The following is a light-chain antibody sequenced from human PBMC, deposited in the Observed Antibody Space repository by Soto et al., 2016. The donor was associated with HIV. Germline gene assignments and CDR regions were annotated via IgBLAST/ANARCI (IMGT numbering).Light chain of an antibody. Sequence: SYELTQPPSVSVSPGQTATITCSGXKLGDKYVCWYQQKPGQSPALLIYQDTIRPSGIPERFSGSISGNTATLTISGTQAMDEADYYCQAWDTNTGVFGGGTELTVL. CDR2: QDT. CDR3: QAWDTNTGV. J-gene: IGLJ2*01. CDR1: KLGDKY. V-gene: IGLV3-1*01.